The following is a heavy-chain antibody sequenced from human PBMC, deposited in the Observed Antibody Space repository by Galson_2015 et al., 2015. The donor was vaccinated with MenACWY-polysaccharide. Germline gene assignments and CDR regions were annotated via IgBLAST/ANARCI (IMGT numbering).Heavy chain of an antibody. CDR3: AAEGSGESAFDI. J-gene: IGHJ3*02. CDR2: IVVGSGNT. Sequence: SVKVSCKASGFTFTSSAMQWVRQARGQRLEWIGWIVVGSGNTNYAQKFQERVPITRDMSTSTAYMELSSLRSEDTAVYYCAAEGSGESAFDIWGQGTMVTASS. CDR1: GFTFTSSA. D-gene: IGHD3-10*01. V-gene: IGHV1-58*02.